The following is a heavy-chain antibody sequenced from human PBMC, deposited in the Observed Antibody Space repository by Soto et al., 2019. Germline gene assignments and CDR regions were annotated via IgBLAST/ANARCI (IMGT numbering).Heavy chain of an antibody. CDR2: ISGSGGST. J-gene: IGHJ4*02. CDR1: GFTFSSYA. D-gene: IGHD2-2*01. Sequence: PGGSLRLSCAAFGFTFSSYAMSWVRQAPGKGLEWVSAISGSGGSTYYADSVKGRFTISRDNSKNTLYLQMNSLRAEDTAVYYCAKDLVFRYQLLLEVDNRGQGPLVTVPS. CDR3: AKDLVFRYQLLLEVDN. V-gene: IGHV3-23*01.